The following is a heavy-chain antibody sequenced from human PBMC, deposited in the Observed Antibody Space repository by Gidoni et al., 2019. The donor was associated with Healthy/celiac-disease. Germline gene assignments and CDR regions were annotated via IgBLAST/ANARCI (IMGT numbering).Heavy chain of an antibody. D-gene: IGHD2-2*01. J-gene: IGHJ5*02. Sequence: QLQLQESGPGLVKPSETLSLTCTVSGGSISSSSSYWGWIRQPPGKGLEWIGSIYYSGSTYYNPSLKSRVTISVDTSKNQFSLKLSSVTAADTAVYYCAGYCSSTSCHPEDVWFDPWGQGTLVTVSS. CDR1: GGSISSSSSY. CDR2: IYYSGST. V-gene: IGHV4-39*01. CDR3: AGYCSSTSCHPEDVWFDP.